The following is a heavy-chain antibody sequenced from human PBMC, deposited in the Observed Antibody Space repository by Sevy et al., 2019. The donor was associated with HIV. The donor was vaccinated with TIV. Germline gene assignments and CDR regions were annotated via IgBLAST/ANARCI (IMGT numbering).Heavy chain of an antibody. D-gene: IGHD5-12*01. CDR2: IHHSGRI. Sequence: SETLSLTCAVSGGSISSDNWWSWVRQPPGKGLEWIGEIHHSGRINYNPSLESRVTMSVGKSNNTFSLKLSSVTAADTAVYYGASDLVSREYSGSYPRYWGQGTLVTVSS. J-gene: IGHJ4*02. CDR3: ASDLVSREYSGSYPRY. CDR1: GGSISSDNW. V-gene: IGHV4-4*02.